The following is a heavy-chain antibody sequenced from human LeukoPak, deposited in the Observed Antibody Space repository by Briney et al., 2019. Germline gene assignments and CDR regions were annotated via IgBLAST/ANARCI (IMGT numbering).Heavy chain of an antibody. CDR3: AKDKGYSSGWYLDY. Sequence: GGSLRLSCAASGFTFSSYDMHWVRQAPGNGLEWVAVISYDGSNKYYADSVKGRFTISKDNAKNSLYLQMNSLRAEDTALYYCAKDKGYSSGWYLDYWGQGTLVTVSS. J-gene: IGHJ4*02. CDR1: GFTFSSYD. CDR2: ISYDGSNK. V-gene: IGHV3-30*18. D-gene: IGHD6-19*01.